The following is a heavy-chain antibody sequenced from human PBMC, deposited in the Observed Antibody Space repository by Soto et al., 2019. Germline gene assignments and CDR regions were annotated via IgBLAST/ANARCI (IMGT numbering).Heavy chain of an antibody. D-gene: IGHD3-3*01. CDR3: AREADFLNWFDP. V-gene: IGHV3-48*01. CDR2: ISSSSSTI. Sequence: EVQLVESGGGLVQPGGSLRLSCAASGFTFSSYSMNWVRQAPGKGLEWVSYISSSSSTIFYADSVKGRFTISRDNAKNSLYLQMISLRAEDTAVYYCAREADFLNWFDPWGQGTLVTVSS. CDR1: GFTFSSYS. J-gene: IGHJ5*02.